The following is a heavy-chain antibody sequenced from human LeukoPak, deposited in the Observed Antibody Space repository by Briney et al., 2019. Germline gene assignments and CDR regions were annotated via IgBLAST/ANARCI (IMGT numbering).Heavy chain of an antibody. CDR1: GYTFTSYG. J-gene: IGHJ3*02. CDR2: ISAYNGNT. CDR3: ARREYQLLSGAFDI. V-gene: IGHV1-18*01. D-gene: IGHD2-2*01. Sequence: ASVKVSCKASGYTFTSYGISWVRQAPGQGLVWMGWISAYNGNTNYAQKLQGRVTMTTDTSTSTAYMELRSLRSDDTAVYYCARREYQLLSGAFDIWGQGTMVTVSS.